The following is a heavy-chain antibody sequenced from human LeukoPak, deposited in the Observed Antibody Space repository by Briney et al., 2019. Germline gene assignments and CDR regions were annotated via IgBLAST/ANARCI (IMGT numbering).Heavy chain of an antibody. CDR2: FSGSGGST. J-gene: IGHJ6*02. Sequence: GGSLRLSCAASGFTCSNYAMNWVRRAPGKGLERVSGFSGSGGSTYYADSVKGRFTISRDNSKNTLYLQMNSLRAEDTAVYYCAKRYSSSWYSAGMDVWGQGTTVTVSS. CDR1: GFTCSNYA. V-gene: IGHV3-23*01. D-gene: IGHD6-13*01. CDR3: AKRYSSSWYSAGMDV.